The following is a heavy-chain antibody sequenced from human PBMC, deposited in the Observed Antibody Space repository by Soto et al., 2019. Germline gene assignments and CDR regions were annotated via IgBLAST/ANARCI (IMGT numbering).Heavy chain of an antibody. J-gene: IGHJ4*02. CDR1: GFTFSNYA. CDR3: XXXXXVPXY. Sequence: EVQLLESGGGLVQPGGSLRLSCAASGFTFSNYAMSWVRQAPGKGLEWVSGISGSGGTTYYADSVKGRFTISRDNSKXXLXXXXXXXXXXXXXXXXXXXXXXVPXYWGQGTLVTVSS. CDR2: ISGSGGTT. V-gene: IGHV3-23*01.